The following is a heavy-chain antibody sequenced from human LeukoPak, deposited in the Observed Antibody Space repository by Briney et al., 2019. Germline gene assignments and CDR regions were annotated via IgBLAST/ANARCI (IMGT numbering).Heavy chain of an antibody. CDR3: AKLDYYDTH. J-gene: IGHJ4*02. D-gene: IGHD3-22*01. V-gene: IGHV3-23*01. CDR1: GFTFSSYA. CDR2: ITGSSAST. Sequence: GGSLRLSCAASGFTFSSYAMNWVRQAPGKGLEWVSSITGSSASTYYADSVKGRFTISRDNSKNTLYLQMNSLRAEDMAVYFCAKLDYYDTHWGQGTLVTVSS.